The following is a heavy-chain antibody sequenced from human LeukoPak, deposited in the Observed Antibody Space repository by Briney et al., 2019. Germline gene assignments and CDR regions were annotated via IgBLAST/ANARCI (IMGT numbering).Heavy chain of an antibody. D-gene: IGHD1-26*01. V-gene: IGHV4-61*01. CDR3: ARINLQSGSYGYWYFDL. J-gene: IGHJ2*01. CDR2: IYYSGST. CDR1: GGSFSSGSYY. Sequence: KPSETLSLTCTVSGGSFSSGSYYWSWIRQPPGKGLEWIGYIYYSGSTNYSPSLKSRLTISVDTSKNQFSLKLSSVTAADTAVYYCARINLQSGSYGYWYFDLWGRGTLVTVSS.